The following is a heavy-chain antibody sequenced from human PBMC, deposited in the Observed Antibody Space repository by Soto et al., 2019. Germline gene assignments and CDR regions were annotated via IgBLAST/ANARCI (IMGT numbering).Heavy chain of an antibody. CDR3: AREALYYDSSGYLVPNDY. D-gene: IGHD3-22*01. J-gene: IGHJ4*02. Sequence: SETLSLTCTVSGGSISSGDYYWSWIRQPPGKGLEWIGYIYYSGSTYYNPSLKSRVTISVDTSKNQFSLKLSSVTAADTAVYYCAREALYYDSSGYLVPNDYWGQGTLVTVSS. V-gene: IGHV4-30-4*01. CDR1: GGSISSGDYY. CDR2: IYYSGST.